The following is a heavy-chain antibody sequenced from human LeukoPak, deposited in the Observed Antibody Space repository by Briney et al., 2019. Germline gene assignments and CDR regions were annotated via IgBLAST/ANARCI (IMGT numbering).Heavy chain of an antibody. CDR3: ARGPVSLTPLYFDY. CDR2: VNPSGGST. Sequence: GASVRVSCKAFGYPFTAYYMYWVRQAPGQGPEWMGIVNPSGGSTSYAQKFQGRVTMTRDMSTNTVYMELSSLRSDDTAVYYCARGPVSLTPLYFDYWGQGTLVTVSS. CDR1: GYPFTAYY. J-gene: IGHJ4*02. V-gene: IGHV1-46*01. D-gene: IGHD4-23*01.